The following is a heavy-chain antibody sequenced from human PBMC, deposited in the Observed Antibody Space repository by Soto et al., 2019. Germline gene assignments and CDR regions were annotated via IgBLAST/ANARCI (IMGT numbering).Heavy chain of an antibody. V-gene: IGHV4-61*08. Sequence: PSGTLSLTCTVSGDSVSSGDYYWTWIRQPPGKGLEWVGHIYFSGRTNYIPSLESRVTISLDTSKNQFSLKLTSVTAADTAVYYCARVPIDTYMIYWSDPWGQGTLVTVSS. CDR1: GDSVSSGDYY. D-gene: IGHD3-16*01. J-gene: IGHJ5*02. CDR3: ARVPIDTYMIYWSDP. CDR2: IYFSGRT.